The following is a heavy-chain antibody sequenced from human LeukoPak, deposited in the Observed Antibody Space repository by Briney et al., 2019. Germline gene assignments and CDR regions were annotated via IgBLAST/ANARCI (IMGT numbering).Heavy chain of an antibody. CDR1: GFTFMSYT. D-gene: IGHD4-17*01. J-gene: IGHJ5*02. CDR3: AREPPSTVLNWFDP. Sequence: GGSLRLSCAPSGFTFMSYTMIWIRQAPGKGLEWVSSISGSSTYIYYADSVKGRFTISRDYAKNSVHLQMNSLRAEDTAVYYCAREPPSTVLNWFDPWGQGTLVTVSS. V-gene: IGHV3-21*01. CDR2: ISGSSTYI.